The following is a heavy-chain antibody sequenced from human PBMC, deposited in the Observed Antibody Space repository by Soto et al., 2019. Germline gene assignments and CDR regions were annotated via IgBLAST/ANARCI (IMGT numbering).Heavy chain of an antibody. CDR2: IYYSGSI. J-gene: IGHJ6*02. V-gene: IGHV4-31*03. CDR3: ARGGYCSGGSCYFSYYGMDV. CDR1: GGSISSGGYY. Sequence: QVQLQESGPGLVKPSQTLSLTCTVSGGSISSGGYYWSWIRQHPGKGLEWIGYIYYSGSIYYNPSLKGRFNISVDQYKNQCALNLSSVTAADTAVYYCARGGYCSGGSCYFSYYGMDVWGQGTTVTVSS. D-gene: IGHD2-15*01.